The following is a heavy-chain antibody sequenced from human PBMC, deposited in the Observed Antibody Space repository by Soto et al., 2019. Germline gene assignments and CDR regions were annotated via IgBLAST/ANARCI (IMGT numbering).Heavy chain of an antibody. CDR3: ARVAREMATIHVFDY. CDR2: ISYDGSNK. V-gene: IGHV3-30-3*01. J-gene: IGHJ4*02. D-gene: IGHD5-12*01. Sequence: QVQLVESGGGVVQPGRSLRLSCAASGFTFSSYAMHWVRQAPGKRLEWVAVISYDGSNKYYADSVKGRFTISRDNSKNTLYLQMNSLSAEDTAGYYRARVAREMATIHVFDYWGQGTLVT. CDR1: GFTFSSYA.